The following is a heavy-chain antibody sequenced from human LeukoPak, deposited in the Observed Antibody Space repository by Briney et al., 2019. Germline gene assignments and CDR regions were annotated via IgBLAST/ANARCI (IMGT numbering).Heavy chain of an antibody. CDR1: GYKLTDNW. D-gene: IGHD3-9*01. J-gene: IGHJ4*02. CDR3: ARSPHILTGENFDY. V-gene: IGHV1-2*02. Sequence: RASVKVSCKAFGYKLTDNWIHWVRQAPGQGLEWMGWINTKTGATNIAQKFQGRVTMTRDTSVNTAYIEMSRLTSDDTAVYYCARSPHILTGENFDYWGQGTLVTVSS. CDR2: INTKTGAT.